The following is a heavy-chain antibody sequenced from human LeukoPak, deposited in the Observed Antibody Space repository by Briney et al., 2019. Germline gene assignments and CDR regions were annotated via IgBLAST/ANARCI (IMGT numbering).Heavy chain of an antibody. CDR1: GFTFDDYA. V-gene: IGHV3-43*02. Sequence: PGGSLRLSCAASGFTFDDYAMHWVRQAPGKGLEWVSLIREDGRTTYYVDSVRGRLAISRDNSKKSLYLQINSLRTEDTALYYCAKTRRSGTEYADFDHWGQGTLVTVSS. D-gene: IGHD1-26*01. J-gene: IGHJ4*02. CDR3: AKTRRSGTEYADFDH. CDR2: IREDGRTT.